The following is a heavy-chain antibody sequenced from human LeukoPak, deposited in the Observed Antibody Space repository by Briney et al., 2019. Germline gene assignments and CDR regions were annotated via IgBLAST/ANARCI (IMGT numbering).Heavy chain of an antibody. Sequence: PGGSLRLSCVGSGVTLRGYWMYWVRQPPGKGLMWVSRINFDGSEVTYADSVKGRFTVSRDNAKNTLYLQMGRLRVEDTAVYYCARDLREHDYWGQGTLVTVSS. D-gene: IGHD1/OR15-1a*01. CDR2: INFDGSEV. V-gene: IGHV3-74*01. J-gene: IGHJ4*02. CDR3: ARDLREHDY. CDR1: GVTLRGYW.